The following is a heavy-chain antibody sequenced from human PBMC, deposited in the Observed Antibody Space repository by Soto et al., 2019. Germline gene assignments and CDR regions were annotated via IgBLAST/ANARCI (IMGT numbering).Heavy chain of an antibody. J-gene: IGHJ5*02. D-gene: IGHD3-22*01. CDR1: GGSISSGGYS. CDR3: ARLGAYYQSLDP. V-gene: IGHV4-30-2*01. CDR2: IYYSGTA. Sequence: PSETLSLTCAVSGGSISSGGYSWSWIRQPPGKGLEWIGYIYYSGTATYNPSLNSRVAISLDMSKNQISLTLSSVTAADTAVYYCARLGAYYQSLDPWGQGTLVTVSS.